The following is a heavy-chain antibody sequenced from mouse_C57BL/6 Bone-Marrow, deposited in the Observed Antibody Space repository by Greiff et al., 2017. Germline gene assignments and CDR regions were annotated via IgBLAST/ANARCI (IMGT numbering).Heavy chain of an antibody. D-gene: IGHD1-1*02. Sequence: QVQLQQPGAELVKPGASVKLSCKASGYTFTSYWMQWVKQRPGQGLEWIGEIDPSDSYTNYNQKFKGKATLTVDTSSSTAYMQLSSLTSEDAAVYYCAREGGLQYYAMDYWGQGTSVTVSS. CDR2: IDPSDSYT. CDR3: AREGGLQYYAMDY. V-gene: IGHV1-50*01. CDR1: GYTFTSYW. J-gene: IGHJ4*01.